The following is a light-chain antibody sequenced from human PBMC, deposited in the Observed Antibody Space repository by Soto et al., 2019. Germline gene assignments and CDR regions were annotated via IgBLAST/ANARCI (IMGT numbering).Light chain of an antibody. CDR2: GAS. V-gene: IGKV3-15*01. Sequence: QSPATLSVSPGGRAPPSCRASQSVSSNLAWYQQKPGQAPRLLIYGASTRATGIPARFSGSGSGTEFTLTISSLQSEDFAVYYCQQYNNWQTFGQGTKVDIK. CDR3: QQYNNWQT. J-gene: IGKJ1*01. CDR1: QSVSSN.